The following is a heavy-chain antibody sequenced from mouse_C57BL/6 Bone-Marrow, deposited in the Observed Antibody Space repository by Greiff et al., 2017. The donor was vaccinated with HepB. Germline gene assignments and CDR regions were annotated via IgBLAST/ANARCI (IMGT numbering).Heavy chain of an antibody. CDR3: ARSHPDY. CDR2: IDPSDSYT. V-gene: IGHV1-50*01. J-gene: IGHJ2*01. CDR1: GSTFTSYW. Sequence: QVQLQQPGAELVKPGPSVKLSCKASGSTFTSYWMQWVKQRPGRGLEWIGEIDPSDSYTNYNQKFKGKATLTVDTSSSTAYMQLSSLTSEDSAVYYCARSHPDYWGQGTTLTVSS.